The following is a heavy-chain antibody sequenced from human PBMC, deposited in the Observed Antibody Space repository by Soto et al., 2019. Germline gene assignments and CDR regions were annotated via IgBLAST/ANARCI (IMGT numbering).Heavy chain of an antibody. CDR1: GFTFSSYS. Sequence: EVQLVESGGGLVKPGGSLRLSCAASGFTFSSYSMNWVRQAPGKGLEWVSSISSSSSYIYYADSVKGRFTISRDNAKNSLYLQMNSLRAEDTAVYYCARDQLFVVPAATQSVYYYYGMDVWGQGTTVTVSS. D-gene: IGHD2-2*01. CDR3: ARDQLFVVPAATQSVYYYYGMDV. V-gene: IGHV3-21*01. J-gene: IGHJ6*02. CDR2: ISSSSSYI.